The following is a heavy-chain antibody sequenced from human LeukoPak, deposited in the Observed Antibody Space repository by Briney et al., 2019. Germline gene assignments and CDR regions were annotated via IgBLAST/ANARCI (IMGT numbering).Heavy chain of an antibody. J-gene: IGHJ6*02. CDR3: ARDDFIAAAGIYYYYGMDV. CDR2: IKQDGSEK. Sequence: GGSLRLSCAASGFTFSAYWMHWVRQAPGKGLEWVANIKQDGSEKYYVDSVKGRFTISRDNSKNTLYLQMNSLRAEDTAVYYCARDDFIAAAGIYYYYGMDVWGQGTTVTVSS. CDR1: GFTFSAYW. D-gene: IGHD6-13*01. V-gene: IGHV3-7*01.